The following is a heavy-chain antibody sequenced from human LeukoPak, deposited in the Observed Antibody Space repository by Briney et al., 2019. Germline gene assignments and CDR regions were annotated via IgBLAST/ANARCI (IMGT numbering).Heavy chain of an antibody. CDR2: INGDGSST. Sequence: GGSLRLSCAASGFTFSGHWMHWVRQFPGKGLVWVSRINGDGSSTSYADSVKGRFTISRDNAKNTLFLQMNSLSADDTAVYYCAREPRGYAFDIWGQGTMVTVSS. CDR3: AREPRGYAFDI. CDR1: GFTFSGHW. J-gene: IGHJ3*02. V-gene: IGHV3-74*01.